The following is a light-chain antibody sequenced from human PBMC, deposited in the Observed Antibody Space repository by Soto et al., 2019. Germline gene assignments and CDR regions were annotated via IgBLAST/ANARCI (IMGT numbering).Light chain of an antibody. CDR2: GAS. J-gene: IGKJ2*01. CDR3: QQYGSPPYT. V-gene: IGKV3-20*01. Sequence: ELVLTQSPGTLSLSPGERAALSCRASQRVSSRFLAWYQQKPGQAPRLLMYGASSRATGIPDRFSGTGSGTDFTLTITRMEPQDFPVYYCQQYGSPPYTFGLGTKVDI. CDR1: QRVSSRF.